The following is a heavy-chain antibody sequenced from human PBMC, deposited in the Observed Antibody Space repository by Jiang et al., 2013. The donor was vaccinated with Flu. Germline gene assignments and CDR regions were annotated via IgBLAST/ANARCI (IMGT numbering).Heavy chain of an antibody. Sequence: VESGGDLVQPGGSLRLSCAASGFTFSSYEINWVRQAPGKGLEWVSYITKSGSITYYADSVKGRFSISRDNAKNSLYLQMNSLRAEDTAVYYCARGGIQLWAFDAFDIWGQGTMVTVSS. CDR3: ARGGIQLWAFDAFDI. CDR1: GFTFSSYE. V-gene: IGHV3-48*03. D-gene: IGHD5-18*01. CDR2: ITKSGSIT. J-gene: IGHJ3*02.